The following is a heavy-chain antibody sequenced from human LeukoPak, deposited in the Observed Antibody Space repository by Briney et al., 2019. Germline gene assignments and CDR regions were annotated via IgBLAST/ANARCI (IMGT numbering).Heavy chain of an antibody. CDR2: ISGSGGST. CDR1: GFTFSSYA. D-gene: IGHD2-15*01. J-gene: IGHJ4*02. CDR3: ARDVLQGEMRY. V-gene: IGHV3-23*01. Sequence: GGSLRLSCAASGFTFSSYAMSWVRQAPGKGLEWVSAISGSGGSTYYADSVKGRFTISRDNSKNTLYLQMNSLRAEDTAVYYCARDVLQGEMRYWGRGTLVTVSS.